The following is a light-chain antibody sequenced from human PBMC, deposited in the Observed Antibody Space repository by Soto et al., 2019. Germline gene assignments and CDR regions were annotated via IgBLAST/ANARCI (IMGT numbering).Light chain of an antibody. J-gene: IGKJ4*01. Sequence: EIVLTQSPVTLSLSPGERATLSCRASQSVGISLAWYQQKPGQAPRLLIYDVFNRFSGTPTRFSGSGSGTDFTLAISSLEAEDSAVYYCQQRGAWPLTFGGGTRVEIK. CDR2: DVF. V-gene: IGKV3-11*01. CDR1: QSVGIS. CDR3: QQRGAWPLT.